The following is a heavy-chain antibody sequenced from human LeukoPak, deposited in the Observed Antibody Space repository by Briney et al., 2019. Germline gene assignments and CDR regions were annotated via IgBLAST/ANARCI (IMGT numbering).Heavy chain of an antibody. D-gene: IGHD6-19*01. CDR2: IYYSGST. Sequence: SETLSLTCTVSGGSISSSSYYWGWIRQPPGKGLEWIGSIYYSGSTYYNPSLKSRVTISVDTSKNQFSLKLSSVTAADTAVYYCDYSSGWYAIMGDYWGQGTLVPVSS. J-gene: IGHJ4*02. CDR1: GGSISSSSYY. CDR3: DYSSGWYAIMGDY. V-gene: IGHV4-39*01.